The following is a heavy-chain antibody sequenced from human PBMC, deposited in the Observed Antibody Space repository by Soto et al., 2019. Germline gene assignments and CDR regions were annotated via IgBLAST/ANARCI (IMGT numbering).Heavy chain of an antibody. CDR1: GFTFSSYA. J-gene: IGHJ4*02. V-gene: IGHV3-30-3*01. Sequence: GGSLRLSCAASGFTFSSYAMHWVRQAPGKGLEWVAVISYDGSNKYYADSVKGRFTISRDNSKNTLYLQMNSLRAEDTAVYYCARGGGGNSSSWFSAGPTDYWGQGTLVTVSS. CDR2: ISYDGSNK. D-gene: IGHD6-13*01. CDR3: ARGGGGNSSSWFSAGPTDY.